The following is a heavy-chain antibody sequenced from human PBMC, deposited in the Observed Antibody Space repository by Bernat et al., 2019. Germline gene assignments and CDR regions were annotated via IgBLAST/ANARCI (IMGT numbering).Heavy chain of an antibody. V-gene: IGHV3-74*01. Sequence: EVQLAESGGGLVQPGGSLRLSCAASGFTFSDYCMDWVRQAPGKGPVWVSRINIDGTTINYADSVKGRFTMSRDNAKNTVYLQMNSLRAEDTAGYYSVKSPNRRLDYWGQGTQVTVSP. D-gene: IGHD6-19*01. J-gene: IGHJ4*02. CDR2: INIDGTTI. CDR1: GFTFSDYC. CDR3: VKSPNRRLDY.